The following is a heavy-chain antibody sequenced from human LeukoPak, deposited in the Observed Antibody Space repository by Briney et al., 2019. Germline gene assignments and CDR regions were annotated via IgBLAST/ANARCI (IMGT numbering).Heavy chain of an antibody. CDR3: ARDGYGSGSSRFDY. J-gene: IGHJ4*02. CDR2: IYTSGST. D-gene: IGHD3-10*01. Sequence: PSQTLSLTCTASGGSISSGSYYWSWIRQPAGKGLEWIGRIYTSGSTNYNPSLKSRVTVSVDTSKNQFSLKLSSVTAADTAVYYCARDGYGSGSSRFDYWGQGTLVTVSS. V-gene: IGHV4-61*02. CDR1: GGSISSGSYY.